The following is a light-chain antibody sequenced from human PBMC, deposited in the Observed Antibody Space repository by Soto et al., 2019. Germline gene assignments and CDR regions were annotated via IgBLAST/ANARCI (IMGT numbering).Light chain of an antibody. CDR2: GGN. J-gene: IGLJ2*01. CDR1: SGNIATNS. V-gene: IGLV6-57*04. Sequence: NFMLTQPHSVSESPGKTVTISCTRSSGNIATNSVQWYQQRPGSAPTTVIFGGNRRPSGISDRFSGSKSGTSGTLDITGLQTGDEADYYCATWDGSLPGEVFGGGTKLTVL. CDR3: ATWDGSLPGEV.